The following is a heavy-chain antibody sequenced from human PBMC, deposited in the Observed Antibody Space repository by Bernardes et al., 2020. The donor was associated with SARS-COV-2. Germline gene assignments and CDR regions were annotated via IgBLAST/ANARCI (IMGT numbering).Heavy chain of an antibody. J-gene: IGHJ6*02. V-gene: IGHV1-2*02. CDR3: AKEDYYDSSGYWRDYYYYGMDV. Sequence: ASMKVSCKASGYTFTGYYMHWVRQAPGQGLEWMGWINPNSGGTNYAQKFQGRVTMTRDTSISTAYMELSRLRSDDTAVYYCAKEDYYDSSGYWRDYYYYGMDVWGQGTTVTVSS. D-gene: IGHD3-22*01. CDR2: INPNSGGT. CDR1: GYTFTGYY.